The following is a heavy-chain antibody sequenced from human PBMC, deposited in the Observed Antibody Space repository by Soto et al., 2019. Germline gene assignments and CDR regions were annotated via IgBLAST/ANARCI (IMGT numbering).Heavy chain of an antibody. V-gene: IGHV4-59*02. CDR1: GASVRTYS. D-gene: IGHD3-10*01. J-gene: IGHJ5*02. CDR2: IHYSGGT. CDR3: ARGGNCGSAVYKWFDP. Sequence: PSETLSLTCSVTGASVRTYSWSWIRQSPGKGLEWIGYIHYSGGTNYTPSLRSRVTISVDTSKNHLSLNLTSLTAADTAVYYCARGGNCGSAVYKWFDPWGQGTLVTVSS.